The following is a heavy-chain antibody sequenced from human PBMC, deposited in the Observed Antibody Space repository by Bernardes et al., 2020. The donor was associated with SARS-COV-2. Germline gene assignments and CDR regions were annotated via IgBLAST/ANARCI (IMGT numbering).Heavy chain of an antibody. CDR1: GGSLTNYY. Sequence: SGTLTLTCAVYGGSLTNYYRSWIRQSPGKGLEWIGEMHHSGSTIYNPSLESRVTISIDTSKEQFSLSLRSLTAADTAVYYCAGGRGFTWGNGLEWGQGTLVTVSS. CDR2: MHHSGST. D-gene: IGHD3-16*01. V-gene: IGHV4-34*01. CDR3: AGGRGFTWGNGLE. J-gene: IGHJ4*02.